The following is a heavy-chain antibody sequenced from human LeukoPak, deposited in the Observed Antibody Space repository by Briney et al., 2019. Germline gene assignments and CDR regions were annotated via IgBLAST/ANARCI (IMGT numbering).Heavy chain of an antibody. CDR2: ISAYNGNT. D-gene: IGHD5-18*01. Sequence: ASVKVSCKASGYTFTSYGISWVRQAPGQGLEWMGWISAYNGNTNYAQKLQGRVTMTTDTSTSTAYMELRSLRSEDTAVYYCAKNSYGSVIGLYYFDYWGQGTLVTVSS. J-gene: IGHJ4*02. CDR1: GYTFTSYG. V-gene: IGHV1-18*01. CDR3: AKNSYGSVIGLYYFDY.